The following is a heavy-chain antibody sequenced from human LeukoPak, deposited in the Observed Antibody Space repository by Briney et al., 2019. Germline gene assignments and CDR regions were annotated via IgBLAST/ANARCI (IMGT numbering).Heavy chain of an antibody. D-gene: IGHD3-22*01. CDR2: IKSKTDGGTT. V-gene: IGHV3-15*01. Sequence: PGGSLRLSCAASGFTFSNAWMSWVRQAPGKGLEWVGRIKSKTDGGTTDYAAPVKGRFTISRDDSKNTLYLQMNSLKTEDTAVYYCTTDITMIVVVRELVDYWGQGTLVTVSS. J-gene: IGHJ4*02. CDR3: TTDITMIVVVRELVDY. CDR1: GFTFSNAW.